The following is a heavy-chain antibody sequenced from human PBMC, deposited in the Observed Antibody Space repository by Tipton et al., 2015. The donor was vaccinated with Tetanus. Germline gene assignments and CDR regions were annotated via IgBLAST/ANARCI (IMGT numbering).Heavy chain of an antibody. CDR1: GGSFSGYY. CDR3: ARHSGSYPFDY. Sequence: TLSLTCAVYGGSFSGYYWSWIRQTPGKGLEWIGEINHSGGTNYNPSLKSRVSISVDTSKNQFSLKLSSVTAADTAVYYCARHSGSYPFDYWGQGTLVTVSS. CDR2: INHSGGT. V-gene: IGHV4-34*01. J-gene: IGHJ4*02. D-gene: IGHD1-26*01.